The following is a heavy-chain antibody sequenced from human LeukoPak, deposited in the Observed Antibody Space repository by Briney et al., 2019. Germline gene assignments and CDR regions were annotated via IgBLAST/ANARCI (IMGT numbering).Heavy chain of an antibody. V-gene: IGHV4-34*01. CDR3: VGDDILTGYYSGDY. J-gene: IGHJ4*02. CDR1: GGSFSGYY. Sequence: PSETLSLTCAVYGGSFSGYYWSWIRQPPGKGLEWIGEINHSGSTNYNPSLKSRVTISVDTSKNQFSLKLSSVTAADTAVYYCVGDDILTGYYSGDYWGQGTLVTVSS. D-gene: IGHD3-9*01. CDR2: INHSGST.